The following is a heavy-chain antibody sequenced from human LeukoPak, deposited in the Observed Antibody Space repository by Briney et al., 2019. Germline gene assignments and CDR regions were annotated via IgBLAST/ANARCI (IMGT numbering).Heavy chain of an antibody. CDR1: GGSISSGGYS. CDR2: IYHSGST. J-gene: IGHJ4*02. V-gene: IGHV4-30-2*01. Sequence: PSETLSLTCAVSGGSISSGGYSWSWIRQPPGKGLEWIGYIYHSGSTYYNPSLKSRVTISVDRSKNQFSLKLSSVTAADTAVYYCARERIGYGDSRGSWDYWGQGTLVTVSS. D-gene: IGHD4-17*01. CDR3: ARERIGYGDSRGSWDY.